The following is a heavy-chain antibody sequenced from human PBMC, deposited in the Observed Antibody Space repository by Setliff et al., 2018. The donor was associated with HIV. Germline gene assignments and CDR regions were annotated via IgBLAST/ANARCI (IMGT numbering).Heavy chain of an antibody. CDR3: AKALVIVVVPASTTFDS. CDR2: ISGSGVGT. J-gene: IGHJ4*02. D-gene: IGHD2-2*03. Sequence: GGSLRLSCAASGFTFSSYAMSWVRQAPGKGLEWVSSISGSGVGTHYADSVKGRFTISRDNSKDTLYLDMNSLRAEDTATYYCAKALVIVVVPASTTFDSWGQGTLVTVSS. CDR1: GFTFSSYA. V-gene: IGHV3-23*01.